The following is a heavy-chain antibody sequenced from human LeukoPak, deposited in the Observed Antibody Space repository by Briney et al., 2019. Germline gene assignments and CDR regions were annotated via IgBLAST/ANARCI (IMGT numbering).Heavy chain of an antibody. CDR2: ISAYNGNT. CDR1: GYTFTSYG. Sequence: ASVKVSCKASGYTFTSYGISWLRQAPGQGLEWMGWISAYNGNTNYAQKLQGRVTMTTDTSTSTAYMELRSLRSDDTAVYYCARETGGEYSYGSDYWGQGTLVTVSS. D-gene: IGHD5-18*01. J-gene: IGHJ4*02. V-gene: IGHV1-18*01. CDR3: ARETGGEYSYGSDY.